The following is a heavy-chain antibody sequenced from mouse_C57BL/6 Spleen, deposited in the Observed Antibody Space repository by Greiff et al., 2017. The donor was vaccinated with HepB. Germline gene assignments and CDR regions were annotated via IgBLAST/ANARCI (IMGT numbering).Heavy chain of an antibody. CDR1: GYAFTNYL. D-gene: IGHD1-1*01. CDR3: AREGYYYGSSYRFAY. V-gene: IGHV1-54*01. CDR2: INPGSGGT. J-gene: IGHJ3*01. Sequence: VKLQQSGAELVRPGTSVKVSCKASGYAFTNYLIEWVKQRPGQGLEWIGVINPGSGGTNYNEKFKGKATLTADKSSSTAYMQLSSLTSEDSAVYFCAREGYYYGSSYRFAYWGQGTLVTVSA.